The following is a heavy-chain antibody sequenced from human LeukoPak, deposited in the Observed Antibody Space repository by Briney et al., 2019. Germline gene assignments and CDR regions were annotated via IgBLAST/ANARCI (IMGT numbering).Heavy chain of an antibody. V-gene: IGHV1-18*01. CDR2: ISAYNGNT. Sequence: ASVKVSCKASGYTFTSYGISWVRQAPGQGLEWMGWISAYNGNTNYAQKFQGRVTITADKSTSTAYMELSSLRSEDTAVYYCARDRDIWGQGTMVTVSS. CDR1: GYTFTSYG. CDR3: ARDRDI. J-gene: IGHJ3*02.